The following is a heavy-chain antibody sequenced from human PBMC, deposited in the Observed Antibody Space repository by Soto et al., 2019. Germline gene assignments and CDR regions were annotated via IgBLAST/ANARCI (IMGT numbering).Heavy chain of an antibody. D-gene: IGHD6-13*01. CDR3: AREAAAERNSYGLDV. CDR2: ISGYNGNT. V-gene: IGHV1-18*04. CDR1: GYIFSRYG. J-gene: IGHJ6*02. Sequence: QVQLVQSGPEVRKPGASVKVSCKASGYIFSRYGISWVRQAPGQGLEWMAWISGYNGNTKFGERVQGRVNVTTATSTSTAYMELRSLRSDDTAVYYCAREAAAERNSYGLDVWGQGTTVIVSS.